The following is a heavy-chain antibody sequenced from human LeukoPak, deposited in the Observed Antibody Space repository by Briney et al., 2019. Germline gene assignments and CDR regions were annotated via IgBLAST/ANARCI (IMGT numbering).Heavy chain of an antibody. D-gene: IGHD3-22*01. J-gene: IGHJ4*02. CDR1: GFTFSSYS. CDR3: ASSPLYYYDSSGYYSY. CDR2: INHSGST. V-gene: IGHV4-34*01. Sequence: GSLRLSCAASGFTFSSYSMNWVRQAPGKGLEWIGEINHSGSTNYNPSLKSRVTISVDTSKNQFSLKLSSVTAADTAVYYCASSPLYYYDSSGYYSYWGQGTLVTVSS.